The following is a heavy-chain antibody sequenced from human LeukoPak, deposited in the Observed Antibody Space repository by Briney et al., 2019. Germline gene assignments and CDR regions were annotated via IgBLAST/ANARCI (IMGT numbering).Heavy chain of an antibody. V-gene: IGHV1-69*05. Sequence: ASVKVSCKASGGTFSSYAISWVRQAPGQGLEWMGGIIPIFGTANYAQKFQGRVTITTDESTSTAYMGLSSLRSEDTAVYYCARADYGSGSPDYWGQGTLVTVSS. CDR2: IIPIFGTA. CDR1: GGTFSSYA. D-gene: IGHD3-10*01. CDR3: ARADYGSGSPDY. J-gene: IGHJ4*02.